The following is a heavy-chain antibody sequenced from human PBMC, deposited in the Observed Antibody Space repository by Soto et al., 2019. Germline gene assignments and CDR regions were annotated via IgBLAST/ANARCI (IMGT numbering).Heavy chain of an antibody. V-gene: IGHV4-30-2*01. Sequence: QLQLQESGSGLVKPSQTLSLTCAVSGGSISSGGYSWSWIRQPPGKGLEWIGYIFHSGSPYYNPSRKSRGTISVDRSKNQFSLKLSSVTAADTAVYYCARAHYGDYGYGMDVWGQGTTVTVSS. CDR3: ARAHYGDYGYGMDV. CDR2: IFHSGSP. D-gene: IGHD4-17*01. CDR1: GGSISSGGYS. J-gene: IGHJ6*02.